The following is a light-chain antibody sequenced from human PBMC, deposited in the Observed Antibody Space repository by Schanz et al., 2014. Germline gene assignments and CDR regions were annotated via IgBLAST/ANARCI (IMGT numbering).Light chain of an antibody. CDR1: SSDVGGYNY. CDR3: SSHTSSNTWV. V-gene: IGLV2-14*03. Sequence: QSALTQPASVSGSPGQSITISCTGTSSDVGGYNYVSWYQQHPGKAPKLMIFDVNQRPSGVPDRFSGSKSGNTASLTISGLQAEDEADYYCSSHTSSNTWVFGGGTKLTVL. CDR2: DVN. J-gene: IGLJ3*02.